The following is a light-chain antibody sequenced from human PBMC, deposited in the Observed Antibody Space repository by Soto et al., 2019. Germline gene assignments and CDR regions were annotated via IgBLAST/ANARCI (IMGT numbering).Light chain of an antibody. Sequence: QSVLTQPASVSGSPGQSITISCTGNSSDVGGYNYVSWYQQHPDKVPKLMMFDVNNRPSGVSNRFSGSKSGNTASLTISGLQAEDEADYFCCSYATGSVYVFGTGTKLTVL. J-gene: IGLJ1*01. CDR2: DVN. CDR1: SSDVGGYNY. V-gene: IGLV2-14*01. CDR3: CSYATGSVYV.